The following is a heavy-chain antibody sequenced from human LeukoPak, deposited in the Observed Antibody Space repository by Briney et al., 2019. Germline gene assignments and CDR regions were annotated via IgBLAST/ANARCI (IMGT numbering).Heavy chain of an antibody. J-gene: IGHJ4*02. Sequence: SATLSLTFSVSGDSLTPCYWSWIRQPPATGLELIGFVHHTGSTNYNPSLKSRVSLSVDTSTNEFSPKIRSVTAADTAIYNCARHAYHYDSSYDYWGRGTLVTASS. CDR1: GDSLTPCY. CDR2: VHHTGST. CDR3: ARHAYHYDSSYDY. V-gene: IGHV4-59*08. D-gene: IGHD3-22*01.